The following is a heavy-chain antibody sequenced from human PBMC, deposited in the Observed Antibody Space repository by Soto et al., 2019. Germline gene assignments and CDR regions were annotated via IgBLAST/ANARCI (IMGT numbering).Heavy chain of an antibody. CDR3: ARVFRNSYDSSGLDY. D-gene: IGHD3-22*01. Sequence: SETTGSTCPVCGGSGRSGSYYWSFIRHPPGKGLEWIGYIYYSGSTNYNHSLKSRVTISVDTSKNQFSLKLSSVTAADPAVYYCARVFRNSYDSSGLDYWGQGTLVTVSS. CDR2: IYYSGST. J-gene: IGHJ4*02. CDR1: GGSGRSGSYY. V-gene: IGHV4-61*01.